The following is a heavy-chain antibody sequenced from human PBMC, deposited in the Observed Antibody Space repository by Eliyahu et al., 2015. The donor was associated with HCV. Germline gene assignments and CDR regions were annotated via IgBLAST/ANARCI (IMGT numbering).Heavy chain of an antibody. Sequence: EVQLLESGGGLVQPGGSLRLSCAASGFTFSSYAMSWVRQAPGKGLEWVSAISGSGGSTYYADSVKGRFTISRDNSKNTLYLQMNSLRAEDTAVYYCAKPGGVQSIAVAVGFLARFDIWGQGTMVTVSS. CDR2: ISGSGGST. CDR3: AKPGGVQSIAVAVGFLARFDI. V-gene: IGHV3-23*01. J-gene: IGHJ3*02. CDR1: GFTFSSYA. D-gene: IGHD6-19*01.